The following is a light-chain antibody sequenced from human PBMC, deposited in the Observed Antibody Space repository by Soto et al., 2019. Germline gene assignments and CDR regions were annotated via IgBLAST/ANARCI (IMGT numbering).Light chain of an antibody. V-gene: IGLV2-14*01. CDR1: TSDIGGHKY. Sequence: QSVLTQPASVSGSPGQSITISCTGTTSDIGGHKYVSWYQQHPDKAPKVLIFEVSNRPSGISDRFSGSKSGNTASLTISGLQAEDEADYYCGSITRSSTSVFGTGTKLTVL. J-gene: IGLJ1*01. CDR2: EVS. CDR3: GSITRSSTSV.